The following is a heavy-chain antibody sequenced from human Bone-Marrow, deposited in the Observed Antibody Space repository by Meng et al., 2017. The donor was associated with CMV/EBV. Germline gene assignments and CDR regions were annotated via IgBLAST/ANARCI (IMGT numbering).Heavy chain of an antibody. CDR3: ARLYTSGYCAFDY. Sequence: SLMISCPSSGFPFDDYAMQWVPEAPGKGLEWVTFISYDGSNEYYAASVKGRFTISRDNPKNTLYVKMNSLRAEDTAVYYCARLYTSGYCAFDYWGQGALVTVSS. CDR2: ISYDGSNE. J-gene: IGHJ4*03. V-gene: IGHV3-30-3*01. CDR1: GFPFDDYA. D-gene: IGHD3-22*01.